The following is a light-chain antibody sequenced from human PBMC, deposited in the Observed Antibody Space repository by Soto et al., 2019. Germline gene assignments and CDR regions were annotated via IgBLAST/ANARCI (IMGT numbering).Light chain of an antibody. J-gene: IGKJ2*01. CDR3: QQYNNWPPANT. CDR1: QSVSSN. CDR2: GAS. Sequence: EIVMTQSPATLSVSPGERATLSCRASQSVSSNLAWYQQKPGQAPRLLIYGASTRATGFPARLSGSGSGTEFTLTISSLQSEDFAVYYCQQYNNWPPANTFGQGTKLEIK. V-gene: IGKV3-15*01.